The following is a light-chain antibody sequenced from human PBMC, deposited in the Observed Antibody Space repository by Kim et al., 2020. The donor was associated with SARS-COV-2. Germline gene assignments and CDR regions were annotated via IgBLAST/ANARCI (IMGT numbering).Light chain of an antibody. CDR3: QQYDILPPT. Sequence: ACGGDRVTITCQASQDITNYLNWYQQKPGKAPKLLIYRATHLELGVPSRFSGSRSGTDFTFTISSLQPEDFATYYCQQYDILPPTFGQGTRLEIK. CDR2: RAT. J-gene: IGKJ5*01. V-gene: IGKV1-33*01. CDR1: QDITNY.